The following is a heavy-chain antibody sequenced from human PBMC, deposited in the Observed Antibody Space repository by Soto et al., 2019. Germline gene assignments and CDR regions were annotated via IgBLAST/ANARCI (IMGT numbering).Heavy chain of an antibody. D-gene: IGHD6-13*01. V-gene: IGHV3-23*01. CDR2: ISGSGGST. J-gene: IGHJ5*02. CDR1: GFTFSSYA. CDR3: AKQGYSSSWYLRWFDP. Sequence: PGGSLRLSCAASGFTFSSYAMSWVRQAPGKGLEWVSAISGSGGSTYYADSVKGRFTISRDNSKNTLYLQMNSLRAEDTAVYYCAKQGYSSSWYLRWFDPWGQGTLVTVSS.